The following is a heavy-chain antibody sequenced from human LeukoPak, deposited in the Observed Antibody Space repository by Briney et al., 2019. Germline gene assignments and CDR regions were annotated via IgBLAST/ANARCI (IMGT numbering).Heavy chain of an antibody. D-gene: IGHD3-22*01. Sequence: ASVKVSCEASGYTFTSYDINWVRQATGQGLEWMGWMNPNSGNTGYAQKFQGRVTMTRNTSISTAYMELSSLRSEDTAVYYCARAHYDSSGYPRYWGQGTLVTVSS. J-gene: IGHJ4*02. V-gene: IGHV1-8*01. CDR2: MNPNSGNT. CDR1: GYTFTSYD. CDR3: ARAHYDSSGYPRY.